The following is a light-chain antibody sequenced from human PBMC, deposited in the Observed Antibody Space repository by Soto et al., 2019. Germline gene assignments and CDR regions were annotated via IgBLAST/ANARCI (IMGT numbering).Light chain of an antibody. Sequence: EIVLTQSPATLSLSPGERATLSCRASQNIDFYLAWYQQRPGQAPRLLIYDASNRATGIPARFSGSGSGTDFTLTISSLEPEDFAVYYCQQRSKWLTFGGGTKVEIK. CDR2: DAS. CDR3: QQRSKWLT. CDR1: QNIDFY. J-gene: IGKJ4*01. V-gene: IGKV3-11*01.